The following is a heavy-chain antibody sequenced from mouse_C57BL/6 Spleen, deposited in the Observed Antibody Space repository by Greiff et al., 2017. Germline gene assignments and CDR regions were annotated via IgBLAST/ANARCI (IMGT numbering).Heavy chain of an antibody. J-gene: IGHJ2*01. V-gene: IGHV1-76*01. CDR3: AREVGSDFDY. CDR1: GYTFTDYY. Sequence: QVQLQQSGAELVRPGASVKLSCKASGYTFTDYYINWVKQRPGQGLEWIARIYPGSGNTYYNEKFTGKATLTAEKSSSTAYMQLSSLTSEDSAFYFGAREVGSDFDYWGQGTTLTVSS. D-gene: IGHD1-1*02. CDR2: IYPGSGNT.